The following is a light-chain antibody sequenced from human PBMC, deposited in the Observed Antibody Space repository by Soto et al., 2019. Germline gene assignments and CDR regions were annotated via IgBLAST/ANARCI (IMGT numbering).Light chain of an antibody. Sequence: QSALTQPASVSGSPGQSINISCTGTSSDIGGYDYVSWYQHHPGKAPKFIIYGVTNRPSGVSHRFSGSKSANTASLTISGLQAEDEADYYCTSYTSSSTHVFGTGTKVTVL. V-gene: IGLV2-14*01. CDR2: GVT. J-gene: IGLJ1*01. CDR3: TSYTSSSTHV. CDR1: SSDIGGYDY.